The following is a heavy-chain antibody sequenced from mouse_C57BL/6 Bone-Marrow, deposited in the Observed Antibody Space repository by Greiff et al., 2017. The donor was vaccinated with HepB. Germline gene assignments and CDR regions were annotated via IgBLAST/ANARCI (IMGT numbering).Heavy chain of an antibody. CDR2: ISSGGSYT. V-gene: IGHV5-6*02. CDR1: GFTFSSYG. D-gene: IGHD2-3*01. J-gene: IGHJ3*01. CDR3: ARRDGYPFAY. Sequence: EVMLVESGGDLVKPGGSLKLSCAASGFTFSSYGMSWVRQTPDKRLEWVATISSGGSYTYYPDSVRGLFTISRDNAKNTLYLQMSSLKSEDTAMYYCARRDGYPFAYWGQGTLVTVSA.